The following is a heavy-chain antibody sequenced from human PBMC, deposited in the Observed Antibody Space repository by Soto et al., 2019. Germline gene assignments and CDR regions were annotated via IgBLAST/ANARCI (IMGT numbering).Heavy chain of an antibody. CDR3: ARSSRRFVGLFDY. D-gene: IGHD3-3*01. CDR1: SGSISSSNW. Sequence: SETLSLTCAVSSGSISSSNWWSWVRQPPGKGLEWIGEIYHSGSTNYNPSLKSRVTISVDKSKNQFSLKLSSVTAADTAVYYCARSSRRFVGLFDYWGQGTLVTVSS. V-gene: IGHV4-4*02. CDR2: IYHSGST. J-gene: IGHJ4*02.